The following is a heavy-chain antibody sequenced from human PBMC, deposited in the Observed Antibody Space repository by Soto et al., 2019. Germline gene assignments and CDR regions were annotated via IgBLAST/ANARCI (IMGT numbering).Heavy chain of an antibody. CDR2: ISYDGGNK. V-gene: IGHV3-30-3*01. D-gene: IGHD3-10*01. CDR3: ARDTICMTIHSQPHYGMDL. Sequence: QAQLVESGGGVVQPGKSLRLSCAASGFSFSSYALHWVRQAPGKGLEWVAVISYDGGNKYYPDSVKGRFTISRDNSKNTLSLQMVSLRPEDTAVYYCARDTICMTIHSQPHYGMDLWGQGTTVTVSS. CDR1: GFSFSSYA. J-gene: IGHJ6*02.